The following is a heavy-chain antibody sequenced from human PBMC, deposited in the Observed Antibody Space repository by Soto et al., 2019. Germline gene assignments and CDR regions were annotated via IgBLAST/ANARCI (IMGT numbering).Heavy chain of an antibody. CDR3: ARGPTDYYDKSGDYSLYD. CDR1: GYTFITYG. V-gene: IGHV1-18*01. Sequence: QVQLVQSGAEVNEPGASVKVSCKASGYTFITYGMSWVRQAPGQGLDWMGWISTYNGDTKYADRLQGRVTMTTDTTRVTAYMERRSLRSDATAVYYCARGPTDYYDKSGDYSLYDWGQGTLVTVSS. CDR2: ISTYNGDT. J-gene: IGHJ4*02. D-gene: IGHD3-22*01.